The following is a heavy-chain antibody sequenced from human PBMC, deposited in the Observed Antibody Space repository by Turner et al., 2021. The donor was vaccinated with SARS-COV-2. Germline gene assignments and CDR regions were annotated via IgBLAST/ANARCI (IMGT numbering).Heavy chain of an antibody. CDR3: ARDSGYYRFDF. CDR2: ISQDGSQK. J-gene: IGHJ4*02. Sequence: EVQLVESGGGLVQPGGSLRLSCAASGFTCTNHWIGWVRQAPGEGLEWVAIISQDGSQKNYVDSLRGRFTISRDNAKQSLYLQMNSLRADDTAVYYCARDSGYYRFDFWGQGTLVTVSS. D-gene: IGHD3-22*01. CDR1: GFTCTNHW. V-gene: IGHV3-7*03.